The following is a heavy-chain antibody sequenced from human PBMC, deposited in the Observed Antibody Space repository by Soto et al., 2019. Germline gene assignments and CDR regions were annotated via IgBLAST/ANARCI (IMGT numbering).Heavy chain of an antibody. J-gene: IGHJ4*02. CDR3: VRVVAIPGYPDN. Sequence: QVQLVQSGAEVRQPASSVKVSCKTSVGTFSSYAISWVRQAPGQGLEWMGGIVPIVDTSTYAQKFQGRVRXXAXXSTSTVYMERSSLRSDDTAVYYCVRVVAIPGYPDNWGQGTLVTVSS. V-gene: IGHV1-69*12. D-gene: IGHD5-12*01. CDR2: IVPIVDTS. CDR1: VGTFSSYA.